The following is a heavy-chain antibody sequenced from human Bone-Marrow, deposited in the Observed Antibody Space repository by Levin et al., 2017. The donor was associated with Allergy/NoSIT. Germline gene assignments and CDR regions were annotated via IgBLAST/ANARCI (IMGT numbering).Heavy chain of an antibody. V-gene: IGHV4-38-2*01. CDR1: GYSISRGNY. CDR3: ARVSKNYYYYYMDV. CDR2: INHSGST. J-gene: IGHJ6*03. Sequence: SQTLSLTCAVSGYSISRGNYWGWIRQPPGKGLEWIGEINHSGSTNYNPSLKSRVTLSLDTPKNQFSLNLSSVTAADTAVYYCARVSKNYYYYYMDVWGKGTTVTVSS.